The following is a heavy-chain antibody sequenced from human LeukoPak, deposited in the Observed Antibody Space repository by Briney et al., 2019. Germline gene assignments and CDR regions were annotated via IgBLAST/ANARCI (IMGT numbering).Heavy chain of an antibody. Sequence: GGSLRLSWAAAGFTFGSYWMSWVRQAPGKGLEWVANIKEEGSEKYYGDSVKGRFTIYRHNPKNSLYLQMHSLRAEDTAVYYCARENYYGSGSYMDVWGKGPTVTISS. CDR1: GFTFGSYW. J-gene: IGHJ6*03. V-gene: IGHV3-7*01. D-gene: IGHD3-10*01. CDR2: IKEEGSEK. CDR3: ARENYYGSGSYMDV.